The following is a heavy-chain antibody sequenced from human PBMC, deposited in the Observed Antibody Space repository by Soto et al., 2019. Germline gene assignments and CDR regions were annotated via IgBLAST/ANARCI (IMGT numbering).Heavy chain of an antibody. CDR2: IYYRGNA. CDR3: ARLEGLATISYYFDF. V-gene: IGHV4-39*01. Sequence: QLQLQESGPGLVKPSETLSLTCSVSDDSINSDKYYWGWIRQPPGKGLEWIGSIYYRGNAYYNPSLPTRVTLSLCKSRSQYSLKLNSVTAADSAVYFCARLEGLATISYYFDFWGPGALVTVSS. D-gene: IGHD3-9*01. CDR1: DDSINSDKYY. J-gene: IGHJ4*02.